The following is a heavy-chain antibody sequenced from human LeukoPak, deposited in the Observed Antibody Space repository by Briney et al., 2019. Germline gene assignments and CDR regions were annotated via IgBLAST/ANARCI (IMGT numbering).Heavy chain of an antibody. J-gene: IGHJ4*02. Sequence: ASVKVSCKASGYTLTDYYMHWVRQAPGQGLEWMGRINPNSGGTNYAQKFQGRVTMTRDTSISTVYMELSRLRSDDTAVYYCARVGYYESTGYYEYWGQGTLVTVSS. CDR1: GYTLTDYY. CDR2: INPNSGGT. CDR3: ARVGYYESTGYYEY. D-gene: IGHD3-22*01. V-gene: IGHV1-2*06.